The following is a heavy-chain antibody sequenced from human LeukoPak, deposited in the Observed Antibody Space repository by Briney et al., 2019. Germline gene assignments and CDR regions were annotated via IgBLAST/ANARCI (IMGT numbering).Heavy chain of an antibody. J-gene: IGHJ6*04. V-gene: IGHV4-34*01. CDR1: GGSFSGYY. CDR3: ARGRAVRGVIPKNYYYYGMDA. CDR2: INHSGST. D-gene: IGHD3-10*01. Sequence: SETLSLTCAVYGGSFSGYYWSWIRQPPGKGLEWIGEINHSGSTNYNPSLKSRVTISVDTSKNQFSLKLSSVTAADTAVYYCARGRAVRGVIPKNYYYYGMDAWGKGTTVTVSS.